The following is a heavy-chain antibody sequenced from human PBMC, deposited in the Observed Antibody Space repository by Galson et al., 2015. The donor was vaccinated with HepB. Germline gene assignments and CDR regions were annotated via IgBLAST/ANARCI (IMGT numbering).Heavy chain of an antibody. V-gene: IGHV3-30-3*01. D-gene: IGHD5-12*01. CDR1: GFTFSSYA. CDR2: ISYDGTNK. CDR3: ARDADIVATISINYYYGMDV. J-gene: IGHJ6*02. Sequence: SLRLSCAVSGFTFSSYAMHWVRQAPGKGLEWVALISYDGTNKYHADSVKGRFTISRDNSDNTLYLQMNSLRVDDTAVYYCARDADIVATISINYYYGMDVWGQGTTVTVSS.